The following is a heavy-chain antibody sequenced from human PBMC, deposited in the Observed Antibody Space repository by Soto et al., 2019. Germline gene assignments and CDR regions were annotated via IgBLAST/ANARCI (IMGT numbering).Heavy chain of an antibody. J-gene: IGHJ4*02. V-gene: IGHV3-72*01. CDR1: VLTLSQLY. Sequence: GSLRLFCAACVLTLSQLYIEWVPHARGGAGEWFGRSRDKAQGYSTEYAASVKGRFTTSRDDSKNSVLLQMDSLKTEDTAVYYCVRAMYYPDSSGYTRCFDYWGQGTLVTVSS. D-gene: IGHD3-22*01. CDR3: VRAMYYPDSSGYTRCFDY. CDR2: SRDKAQGYST.